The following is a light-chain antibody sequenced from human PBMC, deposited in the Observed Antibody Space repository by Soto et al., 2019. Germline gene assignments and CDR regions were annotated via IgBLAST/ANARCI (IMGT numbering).Light chain of an antibody. J-gene: IGLJ1*01. CDR1: SGYSNYK. V-gene: IGLV9-49*01. Sequence: QLVLTQSPSASASLGASVTLTCTLSSGYSNYKVDWYQQRPGQGPRFVMRVGTGGIVGSKGDGIPDRFSGLGSGLNRYLTIKNIQEEDESDYHCGADHGSGSKFVYVFGTGTKLTVL. CDR2: VGTGGIVG. CDR3: GADHGSGSKFVYV.